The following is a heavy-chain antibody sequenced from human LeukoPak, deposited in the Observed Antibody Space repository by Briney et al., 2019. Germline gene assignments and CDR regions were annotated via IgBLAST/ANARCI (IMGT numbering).Heavy chain of an antibody. J-gene: IGHJ3*02. Sequence: SETLSLTCTVSGDSISNYYWSWIRQPPGKGLEWIGYIYYSGSTNYNPSLKSRVTISVDTSKNQFSLKLSSVTAADTAVYYCARHDYAAFDIWGQGTMVTVSS. CDR1: GDSISNYY. D-gene: IGHD4-17*01. CDR3: ARHDYAAFDI. CDR2: IYYSGST. V-gene: IGHV4-59*01.